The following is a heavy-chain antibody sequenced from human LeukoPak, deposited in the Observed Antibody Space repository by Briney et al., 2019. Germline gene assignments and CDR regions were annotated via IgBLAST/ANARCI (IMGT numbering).Heavy chain of an antibody. CDR3: ARQIFQAGGYSIGDYYYYMDV. CDR1: GGSISSGSYY. D-gene: IGHD3-22*01. CDR2: IYTSGST. J-gene: IGHJ6*03. Sequence: SQTLSLTCTVSGGSISSGSYYWSWIRQPAGKGLEWIGLIYTSGSTNYNPPLKSRVTISVDTSKNQFSLKLSSVTAADTAVYYCARQIFQAGGYSIGDYYYYMDVWGKGTTVTVSS. V-gene: IGHV4-61*02.